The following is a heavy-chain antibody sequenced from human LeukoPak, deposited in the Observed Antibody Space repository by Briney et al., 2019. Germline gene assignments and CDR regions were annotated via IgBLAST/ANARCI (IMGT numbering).Heavy chain of an antibody. D-gene: IGHD5-18*01. Sequence: SETLSLTCTVSGGSISGYYWSWIRQPPGKGLEWIGYIYYSGSTNYNPSLKSRVTISVDTSKNQFSLKLNSVTAADTAVYYCARHTAMVEGYAFDIWGQGTMVTVSS. CDR3: ARHTAMVEGYAFDI. V-gene: IGHV4-59*08. J-gene: IGHJ3*02. CDR1: GGSISGYY. CDR2: IYYSGST.